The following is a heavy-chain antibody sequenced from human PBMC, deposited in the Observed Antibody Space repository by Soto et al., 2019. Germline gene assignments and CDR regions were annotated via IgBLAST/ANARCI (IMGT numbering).Heavy chain of an antibody. CDR2: VSYNACT. Sequence: SETLSLTXFVSGGSISSGIFYWTWIRQHPGQGLEWIGYVSYNACTFYKLSLESRVAMSADTSKNQFSLRLNSVTAAETAVYFCARGLDENPNPFDYWGRGTRVTVS. CDR1: GGSISSGIFY. CDR3: ARGLDENPNPFDY. J-gene: IGHJ4*02. V-gene: IGHV4-31*02.